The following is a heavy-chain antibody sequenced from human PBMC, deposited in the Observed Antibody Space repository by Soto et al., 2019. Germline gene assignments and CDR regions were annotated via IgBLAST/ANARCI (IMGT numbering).Heavy chain of an antibody. CDR3: ARDFIWGEPAAIAYYYYGMEV. V-gene: IGHV5-51*01. D-gene: IGHD2-2*02. CDR1: GYSFTSYW. Sequence: PGESLKISCKGSGYSFTSYWIGWVRQMPGKGLEWMGIIYPGDSDTRYSPSFQGQVTISADKSISTAYLQWSSLKASDTAVYFCARDFIWGEPAAIAYYYYGMEVWGKGTRVTVSS. CDR2: IYPGDSDT. J-gene: IGHJ6*04.